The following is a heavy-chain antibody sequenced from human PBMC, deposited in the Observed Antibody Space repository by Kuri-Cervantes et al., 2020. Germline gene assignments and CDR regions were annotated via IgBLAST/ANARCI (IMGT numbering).Heavy chain of an antibody. Sequence: GESLKISCAASGFTFSGSAMHWVRQASGKGLEWVGRIRSKAKSYATAYAAPVKGRFTISRDDSKNTAYLQMNSLKTEDTAVYYCTYTYMDVWGKGTTVTVSS. V-gene: IGHV3-73*01. J-gene: IGHJ6*03. CDR1: GFTFSGSA. CDR3: TYTYMDV. CDR2: IRSKAKSYAT. D-gene: IGHD2-2*02.